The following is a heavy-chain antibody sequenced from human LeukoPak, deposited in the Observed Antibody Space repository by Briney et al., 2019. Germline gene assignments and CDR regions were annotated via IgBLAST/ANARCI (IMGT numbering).Heavy chain of an antibody. V-gene: IGHV1-2*06. Sequence: ASVKVSCKASGYTFTSYYMHWVRQAPGQGLEWMGRINPNSGGTNYAQKFQGRVTMTRDTSISTAYMELSRLRSDDTAVYYCAREGGRYCSSTSCYSYWGQGTLVTVSS. J-gene: IGHJ4*02. CDR3: AREGGRYCSSTSCYSY. CDR1: GYTFTSYY. CDR2: INPNSGGT. D-gene: IGHD2-2*01.